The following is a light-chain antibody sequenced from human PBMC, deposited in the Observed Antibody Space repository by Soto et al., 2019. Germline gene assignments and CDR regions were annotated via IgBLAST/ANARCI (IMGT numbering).Light chain of an antibody. CDR3: ETWDSNTRV. V-gene: IGLV4-60*02. CDR2: LESTGSY. J-gene: IGLJ3*02. CDR1: SGHSNNI. Sequence: QSVLTQSSSASASLGSSVKLTCTLSSGHSNNIIAWHQQQPGKAPRYLMKLESTGSYNKGSGVPDRFSGSSSGADRYLTISNLQFEAEADYYCETWDSNTRVFGGGTKVTVL.